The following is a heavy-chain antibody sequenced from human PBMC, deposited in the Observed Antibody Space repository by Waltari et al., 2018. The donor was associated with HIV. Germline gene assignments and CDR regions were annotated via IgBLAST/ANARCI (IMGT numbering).Heavy chain of an antibody. CDR3: ARHALRVGAAYWSFDL. CDR2: IYYSGST. Sequence: QLQLQESGPGLVKPSETLSLTCTVSRDSLSNSHYFWGWIRTPPGKGLEWIGRIYYSGSTYYNPSLKSRVTISVDTSKNQFSLKVNSVTAADTAVYYCARHALRVGAAYWSFDLWGRGTLVTVSS. J-gene: IGHJ2*01. D-gene: IGHD1-26*01. V-gene: IGHV4-39*01. CDR1: RDSLSNSHYF.